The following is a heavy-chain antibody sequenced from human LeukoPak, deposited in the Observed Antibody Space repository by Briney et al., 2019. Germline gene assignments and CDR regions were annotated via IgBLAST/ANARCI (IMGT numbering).Heavy chain of an antibody. J-gene: IGHJ4*02. CDR1: GYTFTGYY. V-gene: IGHV1-2*02. CDR3: AREPIAVAAIDY. Sequence: GASVKVSCKASGYTFTGYYMHWVRQAPGQGLGWMGWINPNSGGTNYAQKFQGRVTMTRDTSISTAYMELSRLRSDDTAVYYCAREPIAVAAIDYWGQGTLVTVSS. D-gene: IGHD6-19*01. CDR2: INPNSGGT.